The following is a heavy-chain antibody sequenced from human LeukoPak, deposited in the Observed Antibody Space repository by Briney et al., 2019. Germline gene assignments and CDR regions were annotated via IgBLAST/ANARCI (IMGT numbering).Heavy chain of an antibody. CDR2: ISYDGNK. CDR3: VKGLQGSISGLLGY. Sequence: QAGGSLRLSCVASGFTFSTYGMHWVRQAPGKGLEWVAVISYDGNKYYADAVKGRFTISRDDSKNTLYLQMNSLRAEDTAVYYCVKGLQGSISGLLGYWGQGALVTVSS. CDR1: GFTFSTYG. D-gene: IGHD7-27*01. J-gene: IGHJ4*02. V-gene: IGHV3-30*18.